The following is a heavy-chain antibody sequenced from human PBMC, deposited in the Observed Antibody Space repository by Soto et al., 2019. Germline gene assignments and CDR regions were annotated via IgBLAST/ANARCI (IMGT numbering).Heavy chain of an antibody. D-gene: IGHD4-17*01. J-gene: IGHJ2*01. CDR3: AKRTVGWYFDL. V-gene: IGHV3-23*01. CDR2: ISGSGGST. CDR1: GFTFSSYA. Sequence: EVQLLESGGGLVQPGGSLRLSCAASGFTFSSYAMSWVRQAPGKGLEWVSVISGSGGSTYSADSVKGRFTISRDNSKTTLYLQMNSLRAEDTAVYYCAKRTVGWYFDLWGRGTLVTVSS.